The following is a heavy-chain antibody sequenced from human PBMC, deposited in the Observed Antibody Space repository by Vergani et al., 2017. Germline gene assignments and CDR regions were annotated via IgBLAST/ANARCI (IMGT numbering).Heavy chain of an antibody. V-gene: IGHV1-24*01. CDR2: FDPQNLEI. D-gene: IGHD3-16*02. CDR3: ASPLEPGGATFRFDAFDI. CDR1: GYSLPELS. Sequence: QVQLEQSGAEVKKPGASVKVSCKVSGYSLPELSLQWVRQAPGKGLEWMGGFDPQNLEINYSQKFQGRVSMTQDSSTDTAYMQLSSLRSEDTGVYYCASPLEPGGATFRFDAFDIWGQGTMVIVSS. J-gene: IGHJ3*02.